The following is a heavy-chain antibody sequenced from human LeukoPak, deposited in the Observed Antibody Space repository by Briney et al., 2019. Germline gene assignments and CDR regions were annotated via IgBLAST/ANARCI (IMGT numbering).Heavy chain of an antibody. CDR2: IIPILGIA. CDR1: GGTFSSYA. V-gene: IGHV1-69*04. Sequence: SVKVSCKASGGTFSSYAISWVRQAPGQGLEWMGRIIPILGIANYAQKFQGRVTITADKSTSTAYMELSSLRSEDTAVYYCARDRSGWLPLWFGEFVDAFDIRGQGTMVTVSS. J-gene: IGHJ3*02. D-gene: IGHD3-10*01. CDR3: ARDRSGWLPLWFGEFVDAFDI.